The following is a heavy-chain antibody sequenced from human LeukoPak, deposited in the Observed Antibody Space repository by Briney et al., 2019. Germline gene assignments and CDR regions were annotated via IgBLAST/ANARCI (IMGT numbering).Heavy chain of an antibody. V-gene: IGHV1-8*01. CDR1: GYTFTSYD. D-gene: IGHD6-13*01. Sequence: ASVKVSCKASGYTFTSYDINWVRQATGQGLEWMGWMNPNSGNTGYAQKFQGRVTMTRNTSISTAYMELSSLRSEDTAVYYCAVAAAAGREYFQHWGQGTLVTVSS. CDR3: AVAAAAGREYFQH. J-gene: IGHJ1*01. CDR2: MNPNSGNT.